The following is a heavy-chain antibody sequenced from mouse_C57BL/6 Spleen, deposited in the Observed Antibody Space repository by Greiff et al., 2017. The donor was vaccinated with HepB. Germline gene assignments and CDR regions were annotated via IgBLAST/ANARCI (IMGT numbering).Heavy chain of an antibody. CDR2: IDPSDSET. Sequence: VQLQQPGAELVRPGSSVKLSCKASGYTFTSYWMHWVKQRPIQGLEWIGNIDPSDSETHYNQKFKDKATLTVDKSSSTAYMQLSSLTSEDSAVYYCAREDGYYAAMDYWGQGTSVTVSS. J-gene: IGHJ4*01. CDR1: GYTFTSYW. D-gene: IGHD2-3*01. CDR3: AREDGYYAAMDY. V-gene: IGHV1-52*01.